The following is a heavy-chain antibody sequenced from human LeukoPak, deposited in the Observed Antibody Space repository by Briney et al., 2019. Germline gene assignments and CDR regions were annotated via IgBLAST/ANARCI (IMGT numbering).Heavy chain of an antibody. V-gene: IGHV3-33*01. J-gene: IGHJ4*02. CDR1: GFTFSSYG. CDR3: ARDKASYFDL. CDR2: IWFDGSKK. Sequence: GGSLRLSCAASGFTFSSYGMHWVRQAPGKGLEWVAMIWFDGSKKYYTASVKGRFTISRDNSKNTLDLQMNSLRAEDTAVYYCARDKASYFDLWGQGVLVTVSS.